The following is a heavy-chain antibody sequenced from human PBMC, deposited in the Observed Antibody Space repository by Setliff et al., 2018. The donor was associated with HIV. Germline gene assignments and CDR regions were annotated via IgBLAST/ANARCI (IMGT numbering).Heavy chain of an antibody. J-gene: IGHJ4*02. Sequence: ASVKVSCKASGYTFSSNDINWVRQATGQGLEWMGWISAYNGNTNYAQKLQGRVTLTTDTSTSTAYMELRSLRSDDTAVYYCARFGDYDDSSGYITDYWGQGTLVTVPQ. CDR1: GYTFSSND. CDR3: ARFGDYDDSSGYITDY. CDR2: ISAYNGNT. V-gene: IGHV1-18*01. D-gene: IGHD3-22*01.